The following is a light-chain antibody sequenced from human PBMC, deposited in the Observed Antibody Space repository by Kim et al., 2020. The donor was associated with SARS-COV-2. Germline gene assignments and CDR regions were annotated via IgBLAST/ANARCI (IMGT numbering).Light chain of an antibody. Sequence: QSVLTQPPSVSAAPGQKVTISCSGSNSNIGKYSVSWYQQLPGTAPKVLIYDTNIRPSGIPDRFSGSKSGTSATLGITELQTGDEADYYCGTWDSSLNGYVFGAGTKVTVL. V-gene: IGLV1-51*01. J-gene: IGLJ1*01. CDR3: GTWDSSLNGYV. CDR1: NSNIGKYS. CDR2: DTN.